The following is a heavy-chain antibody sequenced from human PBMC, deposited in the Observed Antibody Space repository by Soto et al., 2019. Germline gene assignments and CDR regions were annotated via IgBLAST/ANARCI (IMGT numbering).Heavy chain of an antibody. V-gene: IGHV4-39*01. CDR1: GGSISRSSYS. CDR3: ATRQGGSYNWFDP. D-gene: IGHD2-15*01. Sequence: ETLSLTCTVSGGSISRSSYSWAWIRQPPGKGLEWIGTLYYSGNTYYNPSLKSRVTISVDTSKNQFSLKLSSVTAADTAVYCCATRQGGSYNWFDPWGQGALVTVSS. CDR2: LYYSGNT. J-gene: IGHJ5*02.